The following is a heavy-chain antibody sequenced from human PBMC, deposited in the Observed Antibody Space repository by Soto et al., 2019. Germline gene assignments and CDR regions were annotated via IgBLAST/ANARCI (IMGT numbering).Heavy chain of an antibody. Sequence: SETLSLTCAVYGGSFSGYYWSWIRQPPGKGLEWIGEINHSGSTNYNPSLKSRVTISVDTSKNQFSLKLSSVTAADTAVYYCARRGSGYSFPGHYYYMDVWGKGTTVTVSS. CDR2: INHSGST. CDR1: GGSFSGYY. D-gene: IGHD3-3*01. V-gene: IGHV4-34*01. J-gene: IGHJ6*03. CDR3: ARRGSGYSFPGHYYYMDV.